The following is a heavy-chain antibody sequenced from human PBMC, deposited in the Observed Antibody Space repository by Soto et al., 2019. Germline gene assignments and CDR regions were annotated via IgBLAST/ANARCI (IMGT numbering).Heavy chain of an antibody. Sequence: SETLSLTCTVSGGSISSGDYYWSWIRQPPGKGLEWIGYIHYSGSTYYNPSLKSRVTISEDTSKSQFSLKLSSVTAADTAVYYCARGLYSYWYWGQGTLVTVSS. CDR3: ARGLYSYWY. V-gene: IGHV4-30-4*01. J-gene: IGHJ4*02. D-gene: IGHD5-18*01. CDR1: GGSISSGDYY. CDR2: IHYSGST.